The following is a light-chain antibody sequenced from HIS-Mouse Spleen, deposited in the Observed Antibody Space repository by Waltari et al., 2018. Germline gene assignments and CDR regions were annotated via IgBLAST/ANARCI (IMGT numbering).Light chain of an antibody. J-gene: IGKJ1*01. CDR1: QSVSSN. CDR2: GAS. Sequence: EIVMTQSPATLSVSPGERATLSCMASQSVSSNLAWYKQKPGQAPRLLIYGASTRATGIPARFSGSGSGTEFTLTISSMQSEDFAVYYCQQYNNWPPWTFGQGTKVEIK. CDR3: QQYNNWPPWT. V-gene: IGKV3-15*01.